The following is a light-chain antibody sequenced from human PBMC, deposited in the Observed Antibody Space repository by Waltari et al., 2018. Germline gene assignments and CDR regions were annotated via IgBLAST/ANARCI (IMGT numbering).Light chain of an antibody. V-gene: IGLV3-21*04. Sequence: YVVTPPPSVSVAPGKTARLTCEGENIETKSVNWYQQKAGQAPVLVMFYDSDRPSGIPERFSGSNSGNTATLTINWVEPGDEADYHGQLWDDTNNSGVFGGGTKLTVL. CDR3: QLWDDTNNSGV. CDR2: YDS. J-gene: IGLJ3*02. CDR1: NIETKS.